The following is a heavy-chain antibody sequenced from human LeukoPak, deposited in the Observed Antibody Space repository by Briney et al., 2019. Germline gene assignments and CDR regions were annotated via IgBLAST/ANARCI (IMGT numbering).Heavy chain of an antibody. CDR3: ARGGDGYNYAFDM. CDR2: LFSGGTT. V-gene: IGHV3-53*05. Sequence: GGSLRLSCAASGFTFSSYSMNWVRQAPGKGLEWVSLLFSGGTTYYADSVKGRFTISRDNSKNTLYLQMNSLRAEDTAVYYCARGGDGYNYAFDMWGQGTMVTVSS. D-gene: IGHD5-24*01. CDR1: GFTFSSYS. J-gene: IGHJ3*02.